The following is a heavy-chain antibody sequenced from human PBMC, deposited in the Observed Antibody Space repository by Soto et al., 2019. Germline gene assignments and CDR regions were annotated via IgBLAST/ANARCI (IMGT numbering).Heavy chain of an antibody. D-gene: IGHD3-22*01. J-gene: IGHJ6*02. CDR3: TRFYGSSGYSYYYYGMDV. Sequence: GGSLRLSCAASGFTFSGSAMHWVRQASGKGLEWVGRIRSKANSYATAYAASVKGRFTISRDDSKNTAYLQMNSLKTEDTAVYYCTRFYGSSGYSYYYYGMDVWGQGTTVTVSS. CDR2: IRSKANSYAT. CDR1: GFTFSGSA. V-gene: IGHV3-73*01.